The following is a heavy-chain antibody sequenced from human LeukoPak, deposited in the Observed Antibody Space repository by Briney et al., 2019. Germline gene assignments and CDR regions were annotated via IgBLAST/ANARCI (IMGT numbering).Heavy chain of an antibody. Sequence: GGSLRLSCAASGFTFSSYSMNWVRQAPGKGLEWVSSITSSSSYIYYADSVRGRFTISRDNAKNSLYLQMNSLRAEDTALYYCERGGAAGGIDAFDIWGQGTMVTVSS. J-gene: IGHJ3*02. CDR1: GFTFSSYS. CDR3: ERGGAAGGIDAFDI. CDR2: ITSSSSYI. D-gene: IGHD6-13*01. V-gene: IGHV3-21*01.